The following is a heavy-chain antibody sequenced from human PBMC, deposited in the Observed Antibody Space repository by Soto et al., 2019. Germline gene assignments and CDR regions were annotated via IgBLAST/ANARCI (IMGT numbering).Heavy chain of an antibody. CDR1: GYTFSYYA. CDR2: INAGNGNT. V-gene: IGHV1-3*01. J-gene: IGHJ6*02. D-gene: IGHD4-17*01. CDR3: AREKRVSYGEYVYYYYGMDV. Sequence: ASVKVSCKASGYTFSYYAMHWVRQAPGQRLQWMGWINAGNGNTKYSQKFQGRVTITRDTSASTAYMELSSLRSEDTAVYYCAREKRVSYGEYVYYYYGMDVWG.